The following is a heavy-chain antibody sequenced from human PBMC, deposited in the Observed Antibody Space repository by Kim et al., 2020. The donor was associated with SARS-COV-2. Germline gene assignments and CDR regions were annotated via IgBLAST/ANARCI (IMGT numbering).Heavy chain of an antibody. Sequence: GGSLRLSCAASGFTVSSNYMSWVRQAPGKGLEWVSVIYSGGSTYFADSVKGRFTISRHNSKNTLYLQMNSLRAEDTAVYYCARDTNGYYPGYYYYGMDVWRQGTTVTVSS. CDR2: IYSGGST. CDR1: GFTVSSNY. J-gene: IGHJ6*02. V-gene: IGHV3-53*04. D-gene: IGHD3-22*01. CDR3: ARDTNGYYPGYYYYGMDV.